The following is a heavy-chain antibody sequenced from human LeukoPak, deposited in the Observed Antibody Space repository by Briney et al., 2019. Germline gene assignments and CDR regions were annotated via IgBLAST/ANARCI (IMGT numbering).Heavy chain of an antibody. CDR2: IKSKTDGGTT. D-gene: IGHD6-13*01. J-gene: IGHJ4*02. Sequence: GGSLRLSCAASGFTFSNAWMSWVRQAPRKGLEWVGRIKSKTDGGTTDYAAPVKGRFTISRDDSKNTLYLQMNSLKTEDTAVYYCTTGFSSWYLGFSSIPLDYWGQGTLVTVSS. CDR1: GFTFSNAW. V-gene: IGHV3-15*01. CDR3: TTGFSSWYLGFSSIPLDY.